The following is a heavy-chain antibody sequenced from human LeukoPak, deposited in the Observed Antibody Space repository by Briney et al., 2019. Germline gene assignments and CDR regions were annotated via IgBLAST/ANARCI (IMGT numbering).Heavy chain of an antibody. CDR2: IYDSGST. CDR1: GGSISSSNW. CDR3: ARGPDYGRNDY. Sequence: SETLSLTCAVSGGSISSSNWWSWVRQPPGKGLEWIGSIYDSGSTYYNPSLKSRVTISVDTSKNQFSLKLSSVTAADTAVYYCARGPDYGRNDYWGQGTLVTVSS. V-gene: IGHV4-4*02. J-gene: IGHJ4*02. D-gene: IGHD4/OR15-4a*01.